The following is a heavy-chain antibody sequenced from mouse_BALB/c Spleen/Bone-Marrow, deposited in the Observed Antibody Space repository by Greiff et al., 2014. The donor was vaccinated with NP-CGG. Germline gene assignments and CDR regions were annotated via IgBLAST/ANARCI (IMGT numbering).Heavy chain of an antibody. D-gene: IGHD2-4*01. CDR1: GYTFTDYW. J-gene: IGHJ4*01. CDR2: IDTSDSYT. V-gene: IGHV1-69*01. Sequence: VQLQQSGAELVMPGASVKMSCKASGYTFTDYWMHWVKQRPGQGLEWIGAIDTSDSYTSYNQKFKGKATLTVDESSSTAYMQLSSLTSKDSAVYYCARKYDYYYAMDYWGQGTSVTVSS. CDR3: ARKYDYYYAMDY.